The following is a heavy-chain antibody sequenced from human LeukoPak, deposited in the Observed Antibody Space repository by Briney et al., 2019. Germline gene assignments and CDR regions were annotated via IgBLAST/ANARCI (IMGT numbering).Heavy chain of an antibody. CDR3: AKDRKIAAAGTRWFDP. Sequence: GGSLRLSCAASGFTFSSYAMSWVRQAPGKGLEWVAFIRYDGSNKYYADSVKGRFTISRDNSKNTLYLQMNSLRAEDTAVYYCAKDRKIAAAGTRWFDPWGQGTLVTVSS. D-gene: IGHD6-13*01. V-gene: IGHV3-30*02. CDR1: GFTFSSYA. CDR2: IRYDGSNK. J-gene: IGHJ5*02.